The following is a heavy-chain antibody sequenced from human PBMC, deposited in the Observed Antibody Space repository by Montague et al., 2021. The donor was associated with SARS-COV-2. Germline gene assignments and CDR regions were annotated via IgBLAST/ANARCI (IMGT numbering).Heavy chain of an antibody. CDR3: AKDRVDDNGWSVDY. CDR2: IGSNGGT. D-gene: IGHD6-19*01. CDR1: GFTFNNYA. V-gene: IGHV3-23*01. J-gene: IGHJ4*02. Sequence: SLRLSCAASGFTFNNYAMTWVRQGPGKGLEWVSGIGSNGGTFHGDSVKGRFTISRDNSKNTLYLQMNSLRVEDTALYFCAKDRVDDNGWSVDYWGQGTLVTVSS.